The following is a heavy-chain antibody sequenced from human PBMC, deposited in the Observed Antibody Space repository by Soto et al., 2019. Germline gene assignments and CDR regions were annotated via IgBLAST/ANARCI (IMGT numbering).Heavy chain of an antibody. D-gene: IGHD4-4*01. J-gene: IGHJ4*02. Sequence: GGSLRLSCAVSGFTFSSYGMHWVRQAPGKGLEWVAIISYDGSNNYYADSVKGRFTISRDNSENTLYLQMNSLRAEDTAVYYCAKDSGYSNYYFDYWGQGTLVTVS. V-gene: IGHV3-30*18. CDR3: AKDSGYSNYYFDY. CDR1: GFTFSSYG. CDR2: ISYDGSNN.